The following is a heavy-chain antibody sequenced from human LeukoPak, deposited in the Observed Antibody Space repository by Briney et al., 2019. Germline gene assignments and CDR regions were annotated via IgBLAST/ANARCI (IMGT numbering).Heavy chain of an antibody. V-gene: IGHV1-8*03. Sequence: ASVTVSCKASGYTFTSYDINWVRQATGQGLEWMAWMNPNSGNTGYAQKFQGRVTITRNTSISTAYMELSRLRSDDTAVYYCAREGFWSGYYTHNWFDPWGQGTLVTVSS. CDR3: AREGFWSGYYTHNWFDP. D-gene: IGHD3-3*01. J-gene: IGHJ5*02. CDR1: GYTFTSYD. CDR2: MNPNSGNT.